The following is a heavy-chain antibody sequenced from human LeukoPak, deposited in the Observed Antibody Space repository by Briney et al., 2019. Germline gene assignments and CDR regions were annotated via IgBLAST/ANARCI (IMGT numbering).Heavy chain of an antibody. V-gene: IGHV1-69*05. CDR1: GGTFSSYA. CDR3: ASTGVGATGSTFFDY. CDR2: IIPIFGTA. Sequence: SSVKVSCKASGGTFSSYAISWVRQAPGQGLEWMGGIIPIFGTANYAQKFQGRVTITTDESTSTAYMELSSLRSEDTAVYYCASTGVGATGSTFFDYWGQGTLVTVSS. J-gene: IGHJ4*02. D-gene: IGHD1-26*01.